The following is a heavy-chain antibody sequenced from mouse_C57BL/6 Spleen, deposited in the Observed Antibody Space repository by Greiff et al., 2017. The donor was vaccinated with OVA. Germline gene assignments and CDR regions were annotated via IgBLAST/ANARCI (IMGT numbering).Heavy chain of an antibody. CDR1: GYTFTSYW. CDR3: ARRDTVVARGYFDY. J-gene: IGHJ2*01. D-gene: IGHD1-1*01. V-gene: IGHV1-52*01. CDR2: IDPSDSET. Sequence: QVQLKQPGAELVRPGSSVKLSCKASGYTFTSYWMHWVKQRPIQGLEWIGNIDPSDSETHYNQKFKDKATLTVDKSSSTAYMQLSSLTSEDSAVYYCARRDTVVARGYFDYWGQGTTLTVSS.